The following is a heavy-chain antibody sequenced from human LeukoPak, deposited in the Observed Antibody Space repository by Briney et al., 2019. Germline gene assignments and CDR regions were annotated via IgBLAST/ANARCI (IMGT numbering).Heavy chain of an antibody. CDR3: VRDGSGYDY. J-gene: IGHJ4*02. V-gene: IGHV3-7*05. CDR1: GFTFSNYW. CDR2: INQGGSEK. Sequence: GPLRLSCAASGFTFSNYWMSWVRQAPGKGLEWVANINQGGSEKYYLNSVKGRFTISRDNAKNSLYLQMNSLRTDDTAIYYCVRDGSGYDYWGQGTLVTVSS. D-gene: IGHD6-19*01.